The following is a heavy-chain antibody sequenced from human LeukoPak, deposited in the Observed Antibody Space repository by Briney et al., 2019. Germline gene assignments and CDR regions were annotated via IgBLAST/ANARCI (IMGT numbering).Heavy chain of an antibody. J-gene: IGHJ4*02. CDR3: AKDGKGAPVAGTGYFDY. CDR2: ISGSGGNT. D-gene: IGHD6-19*01. CDR1: RFTLSSYA. V-gene: IGHV3-23*01. Sequence: GGSQRLSCAASRFTLSSYAMSWVPQAPGKGPVCVSVISGSGGNTYYADSAKGRFTIFRDNSKNSLYLQMNSLRAEDTAIYYCAKDGKGAPVAGTGYFDYWGQGTLVTVSS.